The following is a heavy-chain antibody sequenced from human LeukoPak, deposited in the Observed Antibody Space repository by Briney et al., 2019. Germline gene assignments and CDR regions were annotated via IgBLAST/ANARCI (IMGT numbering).Heavy chain of an antibody. CDR2: IKGDGSAK. J-gene: IGHJ3*02. CDR1: GFAFSDSW. Sequence: GGSLRLSCAASGFAFSDSWMTWIRQAPGKGLEWVAFIKGDGSAKKYVDSVKGRFTISRDNAKNSLFLQMNSLRAEDTAVYYCARDRGWIQHDIWGQGTMVTVSP. V-gene: IGHV3-7*01. CDR3: ARDRGWIQHDI. D-gene: IGHD5-18*01.